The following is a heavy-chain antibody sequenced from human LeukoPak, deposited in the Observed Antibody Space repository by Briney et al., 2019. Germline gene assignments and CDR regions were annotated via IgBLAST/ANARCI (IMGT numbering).Heavy chain of an antibody. Sequence: SETLSLTCTVSGGSVSSDYWWTWVRQPPGKGLEWIGEIYHSGSTNHNPSLKSRVTISVDKSKNQFSLKLSSVTAADTAVYYCARRSPGSSGQPFDYWGQGTLVTVSS. CDR2: IYHSGST. CDR1: GGSVSSDYW. V-gene: IGHV4-4*02. D-gene: IGHD6-19*01. J-gene: IGHJ4*02. CDR3: ARRSPGSSGQPFDY.